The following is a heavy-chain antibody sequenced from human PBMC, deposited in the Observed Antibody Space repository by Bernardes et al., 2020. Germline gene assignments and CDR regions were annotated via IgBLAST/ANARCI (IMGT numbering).Heavy chain of an antibody. CDR2: ISTGGVTT. V-gene: IGHV3-11*01. Sequence: VGSLILSCAASGFTFRDHYMAWIRQAPGQGLEWVSSISTGGVTTFYADSVKGRFTISRDNANNSLYLQMNSLSPEDTAVYYCARDRNHYDYWGQGTLVTVSS. CDR1: GFTFRDHY. CDR3: ARDRNHYDY. J-gene: IGHJ4*02.